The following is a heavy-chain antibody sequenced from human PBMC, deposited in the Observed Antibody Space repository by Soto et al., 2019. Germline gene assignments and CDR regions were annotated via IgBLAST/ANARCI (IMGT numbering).Heavy chain of an antibody. D-gene: IGHD6-6*01. J-gene: IGHJ3*02. CDR3: ARASWAPRPNDGFDI. CDR2: VSGYNSKT. V-gene: IGHV1-18*04. Sequence: QVQLVQSGAQVKKPGASVQVSCKTSGYTFSAHGISWVRQAPGQGLEWMGWVSGYNSKTTSAQKFQDRLTVTTDTSTATAYMELRSLRSDDTAMYYCARASWAPRPNDGFDIWGQGTMVTVSS. CDR1: GYTFSAHG.